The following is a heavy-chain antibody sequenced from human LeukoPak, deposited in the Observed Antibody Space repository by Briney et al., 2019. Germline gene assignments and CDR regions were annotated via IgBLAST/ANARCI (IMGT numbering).Heavy chain of an antibody. Sequence: SETLSLTCAVYGGSFSGYYWSWIRQPPGKGLEWIGEINHSGSTNYNPSLKSRVTISVDTSKNQFSLKLSSVTAADTAVYYCAGGAVAGHGMNWFDPWGQGTLVTVSS. V-gene: IGHV4-34*01. CDR1: GGSFSGYY. J-gene: IGHJ5*02. CDR3: AGGAVAGHGMNWFDP. D-gene: IGHD6-19*01. CDR2: INHSGST.